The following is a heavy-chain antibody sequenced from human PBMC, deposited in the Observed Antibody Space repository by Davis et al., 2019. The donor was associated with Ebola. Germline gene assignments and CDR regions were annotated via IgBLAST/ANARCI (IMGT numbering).Heavy chain of an antibody. CDR1: GFTFSSYG. J-gene: IGHJ5*02. V-gene: IGHV3-43*02. Sequence: GGSLRLSCAASGFTFSSYGMHWVRQAPGKGLEWASLISGDGGSTYYADSVKGRFTISRDNAKNSLYLQMNSLRAEDTAVYYCAREDQLLMDLWFDPWGQGTLVTVSS. CDR2: ISGDGGST. CDR3: AREDQLLMDLWFDP. D-gene: IGHD2-2*01.